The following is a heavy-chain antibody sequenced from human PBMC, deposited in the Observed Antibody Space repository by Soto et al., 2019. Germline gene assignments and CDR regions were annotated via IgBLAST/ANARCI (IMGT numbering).Heavy chain of an antibody. CDR2: IYSGGST. Sequence: HPGGSLRLSCAASGFTVSSNYMSWVRQAPGKGLEWVSVIYSGGSTYYADSVKGRFTISRDNSKNTLYLQMNSLRAEDTAVYYCARTPKIVHRGMDVWGQGTTVTVSS. CDR3: ARTPKIVHRGMDV. D-gene: IGHD1-1*01. V-gene: IGHV3-66*01. CDR1: GFTVSSNY. J-gene: IGHJ6*02.